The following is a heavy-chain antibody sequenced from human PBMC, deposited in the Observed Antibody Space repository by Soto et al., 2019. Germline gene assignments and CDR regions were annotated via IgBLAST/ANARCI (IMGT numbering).Heavy chain of an antibody. D-gene: IGHD4-17*01. Sequence: LRLSCAASGFTFSDYYMSWIRQAPGKGLEWVSYISSSSSYTNYADSVKGRFTISRDNAKNSLYLQMNSLRAEDTAVYYCGRVPLDGNYANGVDVWGQGTTVTVSS. CDR1: GFTFSDYY. CDR3: GRVPLDGNYANGVDV. CDR2: ISSSSSYT. J-gene: IGHJ6*02. V-gene: IGHV3-11*06.